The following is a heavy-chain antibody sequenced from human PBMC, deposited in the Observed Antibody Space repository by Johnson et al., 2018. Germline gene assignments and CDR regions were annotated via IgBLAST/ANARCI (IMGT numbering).Heavy chain of an antibody. V-gene: IGHV3-30*18. D-gene: IGHD4-11*01. J-gene: IGHJ6*03. CDR3: EKGDVGGGHYRIYDYVDV. CDR1: GFTFSSYD. Sequence: QVQLVQSGGGVVQPGRSLRLACAASGFTFSSYDMHWVRQAPGKGLEWVAVISYDGSNKYYVDSVKGRFTISRDDSKNTIYLQMNSLRDEDTALCYCEKGDVGGGHYRIYDYVDVWGQGTTVTVSS. CDR2: ISYDGSNK.